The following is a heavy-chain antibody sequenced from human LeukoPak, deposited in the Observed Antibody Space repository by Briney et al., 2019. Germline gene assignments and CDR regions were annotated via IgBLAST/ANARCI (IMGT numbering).Heavy chain of an antibody. J-gene: IGHJ5*02. CDR1: GFTFSSYA. D-gene: IGHD3-22*01. CDR2: ISGSGGST. Sequence: PGGSLRLSCAASGFTFSSYAMSWVRQAPGKGLEWVSAISGSGGSTYYADSVKGRFTISRDNSKNTLYLQMNSLRAEDTAVYYCAKDITYYYDSSGLAPWGQGTQVTVSS. CDR3: AKDITYYYDSSGLAP. V-gene: IGHV3-23*01.